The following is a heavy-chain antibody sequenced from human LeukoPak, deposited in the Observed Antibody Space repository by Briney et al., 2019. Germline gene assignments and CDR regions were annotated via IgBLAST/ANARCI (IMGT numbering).Heavy chain of an antibody. V-gene: IGHV4-4*09. CDR2: IYTSGST. CDR1: GGSISSYY. D-gene: IGHD2-2*01. Sequence: SETLSLTCTVSGGSISSYYWSWIRQPPGKGLEWIGYIYTSGSTNYNPSLKSRVTISVDTSKNQFSLKLSSVTAADTAVYYCARGYCSSTSCYEGWFDPWGQGTLVTVSS. CDR3: ARGYCSSTSCYEGWFDP. J-gene: IGHJ5*02.